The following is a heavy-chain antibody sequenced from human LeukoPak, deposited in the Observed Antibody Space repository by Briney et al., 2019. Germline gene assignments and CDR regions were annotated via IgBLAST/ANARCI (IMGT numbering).Heavy chain of an antibody. J-gene: IGHJ6*03. CDR3: ARSPGGYERYYYYYMDV. V-gene: IGHV3-48*01. CDR1: GFTFSSYE. CDR2: ISSSSSTI. Sequence: PGGSLRLSFAASGFTFSSYEMNWVRQAPGKGLEWVSYISSSSSTIYYADSVKGRFTISRDNAKNSLYLQMNSLRAEDTAVYYCARSPGGYERYYYYYMDVWGKGTTVTVSS. D-gene: IGHD5-12*01.